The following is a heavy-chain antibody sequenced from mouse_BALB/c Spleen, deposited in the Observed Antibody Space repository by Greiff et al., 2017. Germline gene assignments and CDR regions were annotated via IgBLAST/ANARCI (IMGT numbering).Heavy chain of an antibody. CDR3: TRNYGNSPFAY. V-gene: IGHV1-69*02. CDR2: IYPSDSYT. D-gene: IGHD2-1*01. CDR1: GYTFTSSW. Sequence: VQLQQPGAELVRPGASVKLSCKASGYTFTSSWINWVKQRPGQGLEWIGNIYPSDSYTNYNQKFKDKATLTVDKSSSTAYMQLSSPTSEDSAVYYCTRNYGNSPFAYWGQGTLVTVSA. J-gene: IGHJ3*01.